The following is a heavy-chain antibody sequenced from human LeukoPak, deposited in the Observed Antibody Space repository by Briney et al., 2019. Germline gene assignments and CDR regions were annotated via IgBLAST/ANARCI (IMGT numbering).Heavy chain of an antibody. CDR1: SDSIFTSNW. V-gene: IGHV4-4*02. Sequence: PSGTLSLTCTVSSDSIFTSNWWSWVRQPPGKGLEWIGQIFHSGSTSYSPSLKSRVTISMDKSKNQISLRLTSVTAADTAVYYCASSYCSGGSCPRGWFDPWGQGTLVTVSS. CDR3: ASSYCSGGSCPRGWFDP. CDR2: IFHSGST. J-gene: IGHJ5*02. D-gene: IGHD2-15*01.